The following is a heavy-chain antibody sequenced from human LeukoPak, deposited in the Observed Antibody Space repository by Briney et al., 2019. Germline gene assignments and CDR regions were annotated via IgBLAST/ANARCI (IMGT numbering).Heavy chain of an antibody. J-gene: IGHJ4*02. CDR1: GGSISSGSYC. Sequence: SETLSLTCTVSGGSISSGSYCWSWIRQPAGKGLEWIGYMYYSGSTNYNPSLKSRLTISVDTSKNQFSLKLSSVTAADTAVYYCARGIMEAARPGYYFDYWGQGTLVTVSS. V-gene: IGHV4-61*10. CDR2: MYYSGST. CDR3: ARGIMEAARPGYYFDY. D-gene: IGHD6-6*01.